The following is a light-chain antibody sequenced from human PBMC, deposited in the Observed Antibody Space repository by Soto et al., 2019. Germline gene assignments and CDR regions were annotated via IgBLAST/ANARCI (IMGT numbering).Light chain of an antibody. Sequence: SYELTQPSSVSVSPGQTARITCSGDVLAKKYARWFQQQPGQAPVVVIYKDSERPSGIPERFSGFSSGTTVTLTISGAQVEDEADYYCYSAADNNPWVFGGGTKLTVL. V-gene: IGLV3-27*01. J-gene: IGLJ3*02. CDR3: YSAADNNPWV. CDR2: KDS. CDR1: VLAKKY.